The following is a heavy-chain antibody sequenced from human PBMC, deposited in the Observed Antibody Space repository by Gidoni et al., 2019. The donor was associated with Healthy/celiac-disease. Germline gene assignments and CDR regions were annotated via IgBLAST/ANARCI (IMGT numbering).Heavy chain of an antibody. CDR1: GWSFSGYY. CDR3: ARGVRRAYYYYYMDV. CDR2: INHSGST. V-gene: IGHV4-34*01. Sequence: QVQLQQWGAGLLKPSATLSLTCAVYGWSFSGYYWSWIRQPPGKGLEWIGEINHSGSTNYNPSLKSRVTISVDTSKNQFSLKLSSVTAADTAVYYCARGVRRAYYYYYMDVWGKGTTVTVSS. J-gene: IGHJ6*03.